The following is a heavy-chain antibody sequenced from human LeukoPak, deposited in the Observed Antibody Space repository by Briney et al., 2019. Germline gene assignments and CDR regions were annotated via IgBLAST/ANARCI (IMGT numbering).Heavy chain of an antibody. D-gene: IGHD2-21*01. CDR3: ARGLRGGEYFDY. J-gene: IGHJ4*02. V-gene: IGHV4-59*01. Sequence: SETLSLTCTVSGGSIRSYYWSWIRQPPGKGLEWIGYIYYSGSTNYNPSLKSRVTISVDTSKNQFSLKLSSVTAADTAVYYCARGLRGGEYFDYWGQGTLVTVSS. CDR2: IYYSGST. CDR1: GGSIRSYY.